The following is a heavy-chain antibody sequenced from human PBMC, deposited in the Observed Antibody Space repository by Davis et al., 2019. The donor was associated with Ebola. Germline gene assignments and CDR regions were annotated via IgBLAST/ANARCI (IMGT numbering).Heavy chain of an antibody. CDR3: AREGVVVAASFDY. D-gene: IGHD2-15*01. CDR1: GFTFSSYG. V-gene: IGHV3-33*01. CDR2: IWYDGSNK. Sequence: PGGSLRLSCAASGFTFSSYGMHWVRQAPGKGLEWVAVIWYDGSNKYYADSVKGRFTISRDNSKNTLYLQMNSLRAEDTAVYYCAREGVVVAASFDYWGQGTLVTVSS. J-gene: IGHJ4*02.